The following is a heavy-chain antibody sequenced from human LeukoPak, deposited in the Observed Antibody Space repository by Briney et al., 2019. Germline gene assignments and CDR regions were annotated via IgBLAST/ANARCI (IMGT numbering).Heavy chain of an antibody. CDR2: INHSGST. CDR1: GVSFSGYY. J-gene: IGHJ3*01. Sequence: SETQSLTCAVYGVSFSGYYWSWIRQPPGKGLEWIGEINHSGSTNYNPSLKSRVTISEDTSKNLFSLKLSSGTSANTALYYWFFVEASDYWGQGTMVTVSS. D-gene: IGHD2-21*01. V-gene: IGHV4-34*01. CDR3: FFVEASDY.